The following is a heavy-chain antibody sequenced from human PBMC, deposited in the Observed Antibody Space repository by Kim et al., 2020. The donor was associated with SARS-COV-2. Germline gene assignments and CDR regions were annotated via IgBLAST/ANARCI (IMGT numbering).Heavy chain of an antibody. Sequence: LKSRVTISVDTSKNQFSLKLSSVTAADTAVYYCARRGQQLDHYYYYGMDVWGQGTTVTVSS. CDR3: ARRGQQLDHYYYYGMDV. V-gene: IGHV4-39*01. J-gene: IGHJ6*02. D-gene: IGHD6-13*01.